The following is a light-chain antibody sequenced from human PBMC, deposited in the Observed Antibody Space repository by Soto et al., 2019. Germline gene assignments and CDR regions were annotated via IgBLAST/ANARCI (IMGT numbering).Light chain of an antibody. CDR3: GTWDSSLSAVVV. J-gene: IGLJ3*02. V-gene: IGLV1-51*02. CDR2: ENN. CDR1: SSNIGNNY. Sequence: QSVLTQPPSVSAAPGQRVTIACSGSSSNIGNNYVSWYQQFPGTAPKLLIYENNKRPSGIPDRFSGSKSGTSATLAITGLLTGDEADYYCGTWDSSLSAVVVFGGGTKLTVL.